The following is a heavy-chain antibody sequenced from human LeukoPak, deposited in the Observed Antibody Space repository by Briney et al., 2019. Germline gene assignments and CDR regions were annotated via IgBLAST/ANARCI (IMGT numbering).Heavy chain of an antibody. CDR1: GFTFSSYA. Sequence: GGSLRLSCAASGFTFSSYAMSWVRQAPGKGLEWVSAISGSGGSTYYADSVKGRFTISRDNSKSTLYLQMNSLRAEDTAVYYCAKMDYDFWSGYWNFDYWGQGTLVTVSS. V-gene: IGHV3-23*01. CDR2: ISGSGGST. D-gene: IGHD3-3*01. J-gene: IGHJ4*02. CDR3: AKMDYDFWSGYWNFDY.